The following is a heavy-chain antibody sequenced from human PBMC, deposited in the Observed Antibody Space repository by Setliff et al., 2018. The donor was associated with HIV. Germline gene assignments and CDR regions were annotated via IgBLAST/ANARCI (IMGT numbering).Heavy chain of an antibody. V-gene: IGHV4-39*07. J-gene: IGHJ6*03. CDR1: GGSISSSGPGYY. Sequence: SETLSLTCTVSGGSISSSGPGYYWGWVRQPPGGGLEWIGSVYYSGRTNYNPSLKSRVTISLDTSKNQFSLKLSSVTAADTAVYYCNIYYYYMDVWGKGTTVTVSS. CDR3: NIYYYYMDV. CDR2: VYYSGRT.